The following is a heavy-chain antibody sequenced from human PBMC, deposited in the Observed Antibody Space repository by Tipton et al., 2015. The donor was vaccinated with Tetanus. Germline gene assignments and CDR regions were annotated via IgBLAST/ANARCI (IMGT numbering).Heavy chain of an antibody. CDR2: MNPNSGNT. D-gene: IGHD6-6*01. CDR1: GYTFTSYD. J-gene: IGHJ4*02. V-gene: IGHV1-8*01. Sequence: QSGAEVKKPGASVKVSCKASGYTFTSYDINWVRQATGQGLEWMGWMNPNSGNTGYAQKFQGRVTMTRNTSISTAYIELSSLRSEATAVYYCARGLYHWAGQLVSGWALIWDYWGQGTLVTVSS. CDR3: ARGLYHWAGQLVSGWALIWDY.